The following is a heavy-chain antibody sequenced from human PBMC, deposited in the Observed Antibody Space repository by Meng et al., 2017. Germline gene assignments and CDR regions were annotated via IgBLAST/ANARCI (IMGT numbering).Heavy chain of an antibody. CDR2: IYYSGST. V-gene: IGHV4-61*01. CDR3: ARSMVRGVIIYTRTYYFDY. Sequence: VPLQASGPGMVRPSETLSLTCTVSGGSVSSGSYYWSWIRQPPGKGLEWIGYIYYSGSTNYNPSLKSRVTISVDTSKNQFSLKLSSVTAADTAVYYCARSMVRGVIIYTRTYYFDYWGQGTLVTVSS. D-gene: IGHD3-10*01. J-gene: IGHJ4*02. CDR1: GGSVSSGSYY.